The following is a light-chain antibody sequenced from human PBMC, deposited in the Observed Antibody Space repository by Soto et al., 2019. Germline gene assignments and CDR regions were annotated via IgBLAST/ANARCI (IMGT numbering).Light chain of an antibody. CDR3: QQSYSTPYT. Sequence: DIQVTQSPSSLSASAGDRVTITCRAGQSIRSYLNWYQQKPGKAPKLLIYAASSLQSGVPSRFSGRGSGTDFTLTISSLQPEDFASYYCQQSYSTPYTFGQGTKVDIK. CDR1: QSIRSY. CDR2: AAS. V-gene: IGKV1-39*01. J-gene: IGKJ2*01.